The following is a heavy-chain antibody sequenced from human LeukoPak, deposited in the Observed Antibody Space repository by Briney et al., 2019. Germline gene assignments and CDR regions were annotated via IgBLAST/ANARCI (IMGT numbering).Heavy chain of an antibody. V-gene: IGHV3-15*01. Sequence: GGSLRLSCAASGFTFSNAWMSWVRQAPGKGLEWVGRIKSKTDGGTTDYAAPVKGRFTISRDDSKNTLYLQTNSLKTEDTAVYYCTTLITYYYGSGRDYWGQGTLVTVSS. J-gene: IGHJ4*02. CDR3: TTLITYYYGSGRDY. CDR1: GFTFSNAW. CDR2: IKSKTDGGTT. D-gene: IGHD3-10*01.